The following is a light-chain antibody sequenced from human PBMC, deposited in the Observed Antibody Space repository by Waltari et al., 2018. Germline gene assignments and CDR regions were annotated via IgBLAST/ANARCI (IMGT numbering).Light chain of an antibody. CDR1: QSVSRA. CDR2: GAS. Sequence: EIVLTQSPGTLSLSPGERATLSCRASQSVSRALAWYQQKPGQAPRLLIYGASTRATGVPDRFGGSGSGTDFSLTISSLDPEDFAVYYCQHYVKLPVTYGQGTKVEI. V-gene: IGKV3-20*01. J-gene: IGKJ1*01. CDR3: QHYVKLPVT.